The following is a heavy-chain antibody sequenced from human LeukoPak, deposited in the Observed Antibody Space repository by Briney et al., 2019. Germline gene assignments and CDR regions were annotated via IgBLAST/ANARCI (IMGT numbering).Heavy chain of an antibody. CDR3: AKPGSTVVVPAAKYYFDY. J-gene: IGHJ4*02. D-gene: IGHD2-2*01. CDR1: GFTFSSYS. CDR2: IRYDGSNK. V-gene: IGHV3-30*02. Sequence: GGSLRLSCAASGFTFSSYSMNWVRQAPGKGLEWVAFIRYDGSNKYYADSVKGRFTISRDNSKNTLYLQMNSLRAEDTAVYYCAKPGSTVVVPAAKYYFDYWGQGTLVTVSS.